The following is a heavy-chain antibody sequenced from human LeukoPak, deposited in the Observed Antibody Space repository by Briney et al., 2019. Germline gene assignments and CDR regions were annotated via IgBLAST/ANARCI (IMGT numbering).Heavy chain of an antibody. J-gene: IGHJ4*02. CDR3: ARKGSVYDILTGYYPFAY. CDR1: GYTFTGYY. CDR2: INPNSGGT. D-gene: IGHD3-9*01. V-gene: IGHV1-2*02. Sequence: ASVKVSCKASGYTFTGYYMHWVRQAPGQGLEWMGWINPNSGGTNYAQKFQGRVTMTRDTSISTAYMELSRLRSDDTAVYYCARKGSVYDILTGYYPFAYWGQGTLVTVSS.